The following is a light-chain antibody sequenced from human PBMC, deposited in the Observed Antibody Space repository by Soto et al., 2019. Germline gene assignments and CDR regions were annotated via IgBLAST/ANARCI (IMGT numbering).Light chain of an antibody. CDR1: QSITNN. CDR2: RVS. Sequence: DIPMTQSPSSLSASVRERVTIACRASQSITNNLNWYQQKPGRAPKLLIYRVSNLQSGVPPRFSGSGSGTDFTLTISGLQPDDFATYYCQQSYSTPPTFGQGTKV. CDR3: QQSYSTPPT. V-gene: IGKV1-39*01. J-gene: IGKJ1*01.